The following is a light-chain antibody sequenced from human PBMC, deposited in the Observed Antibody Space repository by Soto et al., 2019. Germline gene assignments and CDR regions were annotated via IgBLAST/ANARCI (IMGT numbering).Light chain of an antibody. J-gene: IGLJ2*01. V-gene: IGLV1-44*01. CDR1: SSNIGSKT. Sequence: QSVLTQPPSASATPGQRVTISCSGSSSNIGSKTVNWYQQLPGTAPKLLIYSNNQRPSGVPDRLSGSKSGTSASLAISGLQSEDEADYYCGTWDNSLSAVFGGGTKLTVL. CDR3: GTWDNSLSAV. CDR2: SNN.